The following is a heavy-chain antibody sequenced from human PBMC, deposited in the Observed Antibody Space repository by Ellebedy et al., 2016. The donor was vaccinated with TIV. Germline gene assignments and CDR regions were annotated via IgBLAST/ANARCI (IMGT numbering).Heavy chain of an antibody. CDR3: GRDGVWGGDY. J-gene: IGHJ4*02. CDR1: GFTFSDYW. Sequence: GESLKISXVVSGFTFSDYWMTWVRQAPGKGLVLVSRINNDGSSTNYADSVKGRFTISRDNAKNTLYLQMNSLRAEDTAVYYCGRDGVWGGDYWGQGTLVTVSS. CDR2: INNDGSST. V-gene: IGHV3-74*01. D-gene: IGHD2-8*01.